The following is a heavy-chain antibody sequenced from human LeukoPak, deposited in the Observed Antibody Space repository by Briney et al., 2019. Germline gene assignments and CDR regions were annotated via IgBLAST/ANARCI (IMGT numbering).Heavy chain of an antibody. CDR1: GFTFSSYS. Sequence: GGSLRLSCAASGFTFSSYSMNWVRRAPGKGLEWVSSISSSSSYIYYADSVKGRFTISRDNAKNSLYLQMNSLRAEDTAVYYCARIGYSSSCTDYWGQGTLVTVSS. D-gene: IGHD6-13*01. V-gene: IGHV3-21*01. CDR3: ARIGYSSSCTDY. J-gene: IGHJ4*02. CDR2: ISSSSSYI.